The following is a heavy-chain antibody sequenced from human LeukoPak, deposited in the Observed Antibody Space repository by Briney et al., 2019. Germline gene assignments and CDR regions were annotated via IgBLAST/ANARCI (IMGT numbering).Heavy chain of an antibody. CDR1: GGTFSSYA. CDR3: ASSAYCGGDCYSGAFDI. CDR2: IIPIFGTA. D-gene: IGHD2-21*02. V-gene: IGHV1-69*13. J-gene: IGHJ3*02. Sequence: SVKVSCKASGGTFSSYAISWVRQAPGQGLEWMGGIIPIFGTANYAQKFQGRVTITADESTSTAYMELSSLRSEDTAVYYCASSAYCGGDCYSGAFDIWGQGTIVTVSS.